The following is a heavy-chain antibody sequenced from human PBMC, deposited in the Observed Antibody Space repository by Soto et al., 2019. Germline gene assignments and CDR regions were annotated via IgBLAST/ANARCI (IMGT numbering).Heavy chain of an antibody. D-gene: IGHD3-22*01. Sequence: SETLSLTCTVSGGSISSGGYCWSWIRQLPGKGLEWIGYVHDSGNTYYNPSLKSRVTISVDKSKNQFSLKLISVTAADTAVYYCARDHPVYSDISHYWGQGTLVTVSS. J-gene: IGHJ4*02. CDR2: VHDSGNT. CDR3: ARDHPVYSDISHY. V-gene: IGHV4-31*03. CDR1: GGSISSGGYC.